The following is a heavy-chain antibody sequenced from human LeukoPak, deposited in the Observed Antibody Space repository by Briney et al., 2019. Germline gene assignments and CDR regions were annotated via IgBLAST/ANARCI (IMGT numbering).Heavy chain of an antibody. CDR3: ALDINGDLFHI. D-gene: IGHD2-21*01. CDR1: GFSFSAYW. J-gene: IGHJ4*02. V-gene: IGHV3-74*01. Sequence: GGSLRLSCAASGFSFSAYWIHWVRQAPGKGLVWVSSIKSEGSVTSYADAGKGRFSLAADHGKNTQYLQMNSLRAEDTAMYYCALDINGDLFHIWGQGTPVTVSS. CDR2: IKSEGSVT.